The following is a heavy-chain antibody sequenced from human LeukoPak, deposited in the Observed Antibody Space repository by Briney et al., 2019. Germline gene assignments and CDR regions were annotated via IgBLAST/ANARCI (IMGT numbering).Heavy chain of an antibody. CDR1: GFSFSSYA. Sequence: AGGSLRLSCAATGFSFSSYAMSWVRQAPRKGLEWVSYISGSGGTTYYADSVRGRFTISGDNSKSTLYLQLNRLRAEDTAIYYCAKDRFCSGAGCSDAFDIWGQGTMVTVSS. CDR2: ISGSGGTT. D-gene: IGHD2-15*01. V-gene: IGHV3-23*01. CDR3: AKDRFCSGAGCSDAFDI. J-gene: IGHJ3*02.